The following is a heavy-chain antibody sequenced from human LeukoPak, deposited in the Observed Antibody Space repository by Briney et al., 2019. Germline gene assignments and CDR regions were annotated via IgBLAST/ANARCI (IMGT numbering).Heavy chain of an antibody. CDR1: GFTFSRYG. Sequence: GGSLRLSCAASGFTFSRYGMHWVRQAPGKGLEWVAVIRDDGTRAYYADSVKGRFTVSRDNSESTLFLQMNSLRPEDTAVYYFVKKLVPYIGSGYGMAVWGQGTPVTVSS. V-gene: IGHV3-30*18. CDR3: VKKLVPYIGSGYGMAV. CDR2: IRDDGTRA. D-gene: IGHD3-10*01. J-gene: IGHJ6*02.